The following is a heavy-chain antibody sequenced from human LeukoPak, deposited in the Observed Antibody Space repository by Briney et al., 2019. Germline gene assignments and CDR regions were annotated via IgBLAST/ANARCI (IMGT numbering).Heavy chain of an antibody. CDR3: ARDLHYDILTGYNY. Sequence: ASVKVSCKASGYTFTGYYMHWVRQAPGQGLEWMGWINPNSGGTNYAQKFQGRVTMTRDTSISTAYMELSRLRSDDTAVYYCARDLHYDILTGYNYWGRGTLVTVSS. J-gene: IGHJ4*02. D-gene: IGHD3-9*01. V-gene: IGHV1-2*02. CDR1: GYTFTGYY. CDR2: INPNSGGT.